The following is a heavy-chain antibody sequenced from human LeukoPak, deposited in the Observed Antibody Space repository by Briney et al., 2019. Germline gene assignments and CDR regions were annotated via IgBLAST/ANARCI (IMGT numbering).Heavy chain of an antibody. CDR2: IIPILGIA. CDR3: AREKSVCDGCKSFHD. D-gene: IGHD1-26*01. CDR1: GGTFSSYA. Sequence: ASVKVSCKASGGTFSSYAISWVRQAPGQGLEWMGRIIPILGIANYAQKFKGRVTITADKSTSTAYMELSSLRSEDTAVYYSAREKSVCDGCKSFHDWDQGTVVIVTA. V-gene: IGHV1-69*04. J-gene: IGHJ4*02.